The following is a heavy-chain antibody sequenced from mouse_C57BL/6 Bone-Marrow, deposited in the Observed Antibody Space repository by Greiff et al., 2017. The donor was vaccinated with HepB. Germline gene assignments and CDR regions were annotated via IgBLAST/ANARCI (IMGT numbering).Heavy chain of an antibody. CDR1: GFTFSDYG. CDR3: ARPSMVTGSWFAY. D-gene: IGHD2-2*01. Sequence: EVKLVESGGGLVKPGGSLKLSCAASGFTFSDYGMHWVRQAPEKGLEWVAYISSGSSTIYYADTVKGRFTISRDNAKNTLFLQMTSLRSEDTAMYYCARPSMVTGSWFAYWGQGTLVTVSA. V-gene: IGHV5-17*01. J-gene: IGHJ3*01. CDR2: ISSGSSTI.